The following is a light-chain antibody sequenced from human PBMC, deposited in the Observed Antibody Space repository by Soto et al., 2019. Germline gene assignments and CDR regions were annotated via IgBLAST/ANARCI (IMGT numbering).Light chain of an antibody. V-gene: IGLV1-40*01. Sequence: QAVVTQPPSVSGAPGQRVTISCTGSNSNIGAGYDVHWYQQLPGTAPKLLIYGNSNRPSGVPDRFSASKSGTSASLAITGLQAEDEADYYCQSYDSSLSGWVFGGGTKLTVL. CDR2: GNS. J-gene: IGLJ3*02. CDR1: NSNIGAGYD. CDR3: QSYDSSLSGWV.